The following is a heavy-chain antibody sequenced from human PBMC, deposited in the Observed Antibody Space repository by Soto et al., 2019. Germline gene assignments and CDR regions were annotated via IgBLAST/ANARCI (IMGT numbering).Heavy chain of an antibody. CDR3: AKDWGASRGVMDN. V-gene: IGHV1-69*06. CDR1: GGTFSSYA. J-gene: IGHJ4*02. CDR2: IIPIFGTA. Sequence: SVKVSCKASGGTFSSYAISWVRQAPGQGLEWMGGIIPIFGTANYAQKFQGRVTITADKSTSTAYMELNSLRPEDTAMYYCAKDWGASRGVMDNWGQGTLVTVSS. D-gene: IGHD3-10*01.